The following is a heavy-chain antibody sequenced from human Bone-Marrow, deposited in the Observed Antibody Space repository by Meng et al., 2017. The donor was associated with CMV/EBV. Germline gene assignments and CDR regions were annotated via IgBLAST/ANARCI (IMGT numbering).Heavy chain of an antibody. D-gene: IGHD6-13*01. J-gene: IGHJ6*02. Sequence: GESLKISCAASGFTFSSYWMHWVRQAPGKGLVWVSRINSDGSSTSYADSVKGRFTISRDNAKNTLYLQMNSLRAEDTAVYYCAKDKGYSSSWYSGEGMDVWGQGTTVTVSS. CDR1: GFTFSSYW. V-gene: IGHV3-74*01. CDR2: INSDGSST. CDR3: AKDKGYSSSWYSGEGMDV.